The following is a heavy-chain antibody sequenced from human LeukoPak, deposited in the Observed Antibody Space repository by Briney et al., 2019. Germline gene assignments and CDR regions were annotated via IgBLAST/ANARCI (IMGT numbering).Heavy chain of an antibody. CDR2: IYYSGST. V-gene: IGHV4-59*08. J-gene: IGHJ5*02. CDR1: GGSISSYY. Sequence: SETLSLTCTVSGGSISSYYWSWIRQPPGKGLEWIGYIYYSGSTNYNPSLKSRVTISLDTSKKQFSLKLTSVTAADAAVYYCARAHYDILTGTSGRFDPWGQGTLVTVSS. CDR3: ARAHYDILTGTSGRFDP. D-gene: IGHD3-9*01.